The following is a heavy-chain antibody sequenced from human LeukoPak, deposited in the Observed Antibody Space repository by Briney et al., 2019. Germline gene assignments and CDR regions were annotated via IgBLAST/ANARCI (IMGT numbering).Heavy chain of an antibody. Sequence: SETLSLTCTVSGGSVSSGSYYWTWIRQPPGKGLEWIGYIYDSGSTNYNPSLKSRVTISIDTSKNQFSLKLTSLTAADTAVYYCVREDRSRGTGWEDVFDIWGQGTMVSVSS. CDR3: VREDRSRGTGWEDVFDI. CDR1: GGSVSSGSYY. D-gene: IGHD3/OR15-3a*01. V-gene: IGHV4-61*01. CDR2: IYDSGST. J-gene: IGHJ3*02.